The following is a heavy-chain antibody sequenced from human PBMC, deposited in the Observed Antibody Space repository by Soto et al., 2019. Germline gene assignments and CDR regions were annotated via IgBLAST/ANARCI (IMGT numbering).Heavy chain of an antibody. CDR1: GGTFSSYA. V-gene: IGHV1-69*13. Sequence: SVKVSCKASGGTFSSYAISWVRQAPGQGLEWMGGIIPIFGTANYAQKFQGRVTITADESTSTAYMELSSLRSEDTAVYYCARDLGGPFDSSGYYYRAYFQHWGQGTLVTVSS. CDR2: IIPIFGTA. CDR3: ARDLGGPFDSSGYYYRAYFQH. D-gene: IGHD3-22*01. J-gene: IGHJ1*01.